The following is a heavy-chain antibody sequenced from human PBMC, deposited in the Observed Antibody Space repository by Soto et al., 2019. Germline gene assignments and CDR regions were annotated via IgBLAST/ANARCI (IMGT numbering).Heavy chain of an antibody. Sequence: EVQLVQSGAEVKKPGESLRISCKGSGYSFTSYWISWVRQMPGKGLEWMGRIDPSDSYTNYSPSFQGHVTISADKSISTAYLHWSSLKASDTAMYYCASSPRGYCSSTSCRELGNYYSMDVWGQGTTVTVSS. V-gene: IGHV5-10-1*01. CDR1: GYSFTSYW. CDR3: ASSPRGYCSSTSCRELGNYYSMDV. D-gene: IGHD2-2*01. CDR2: IDPSDSYT. J-gene: IGHJ6*02.